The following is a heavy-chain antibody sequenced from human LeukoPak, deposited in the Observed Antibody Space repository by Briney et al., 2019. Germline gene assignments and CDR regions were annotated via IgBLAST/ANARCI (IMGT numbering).Heavy chain of an antibody. V-gene: IGHV3-11*05. J-gene: IGHJ4*02. CDR1: GFTFSDYY. D-gene: IGHD4-23*01. CDR3: AREPWYDYGGTWSDY. Sequence: PWGSLRLSCAASGFTFSDYYMSWIRQAPGKGLEWVSDISSSSSYTNYADSVKGRFTISRDNAKNSLYLQMNSLRAEDTAVYYCAREPWYDYGGTWSDYWGQGTLVTASS. CDR2: ISSSSSYT.